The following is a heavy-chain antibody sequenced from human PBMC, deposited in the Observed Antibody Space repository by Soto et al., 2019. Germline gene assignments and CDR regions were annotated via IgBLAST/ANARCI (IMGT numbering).Heavy chain of an antibody. V-gene: IGHV3-73*02. CDR2: IRSKANNYAT. D-gene: IGHD2-21*02. CDR3: AKQIYGGNS. CDR1: GFTFSASA. Sequence: EVQLVESGGGLVQPGGSLKLSCATSGFTFSASAMHWVRQVSGKGLEWIARIRSKANNYATTYAASVKGRFTISRDDSENTVYLQMNRLKTEDTAIYYCAKQIYGGNSWGQGTLVTVSS. J-gene: IGHJ4*02.